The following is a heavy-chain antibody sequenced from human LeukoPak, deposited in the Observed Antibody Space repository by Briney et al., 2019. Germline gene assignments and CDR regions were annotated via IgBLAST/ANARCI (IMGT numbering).Heavy chain of an antibody. CDR2: IYSGGST. CDR1: GFTVSSNY. CDR3: AREVHLDY. J-gene: IGHJ4*02. Sequence: GGSLRLSCAVSGFTVSSNYMSWVRQAPGKGLEWVSVIYSGGSTFYADSVKGQFTISRDNSKNTLYLQMNSLRAEDTAVYYCAREVHLDYWGQGTLVTVSS. V-gene: IGHV3-66*02.